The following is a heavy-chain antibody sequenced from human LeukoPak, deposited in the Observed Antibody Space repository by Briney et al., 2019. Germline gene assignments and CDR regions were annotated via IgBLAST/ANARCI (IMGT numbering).Heavy chain of an antibody. V-gene: IGHV4-59*01. CDR1: GGSISSYY. D-gene: IGHD3-10*01. CDR3: ARTTMVRGTYYMDV. Sequence: PSETLSLTCTVSGGSISSYYWSWIRQPPGEGLEWIGWIYYSGYTNYKSSLKSRVTISVDTSKNQFSLKLSSVTAADTAVYYCARTTMVRGTYYMDVWGKGTTVTVSS. CDR2: IYYSGYT. J-gene: IGHJ6*03.